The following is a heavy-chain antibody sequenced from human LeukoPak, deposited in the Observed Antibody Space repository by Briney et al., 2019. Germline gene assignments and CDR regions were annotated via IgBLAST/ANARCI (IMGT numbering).Heavy chain of an antibody. D-gene: IGHD2-21*01. CDR3: ARQTDSGDCPQFDY. CDR1: GGSISSSSYY. Sequence: SETLSLTCTVSGGSISSSSYYWGWIRQPPGKGLEWIGSIYYSGSTYYNPSLKSRVTISVDTSKNQFSLKLSSVTAADTAVYYCARQTDSGDCPQFDYWGQGTLVTVSS. J-gene: IGHJ4*02. CDR2: IYYSGST. V-gene: IGHV4-39*01.